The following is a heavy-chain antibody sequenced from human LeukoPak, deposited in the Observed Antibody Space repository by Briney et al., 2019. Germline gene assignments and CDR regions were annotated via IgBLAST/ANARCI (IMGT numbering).Heavy chain of an antibody. CDR2: IYYSGST. CDR1: GGSISSGGYY. CDR3: ARHPGRFTDYYYYMDV. V-gene: IGHV4-31*03. J-gene: IGHJ6*03. D-gene: IGHD3-3*01. Sequence: SETLSLTCTVSGGSISSGGYYWSWIRQHPGKGLEWIGYIYYSGSTYYNPSLKSRVTISVDTSKNQFSLRLSSVTAADTAVYYCARHPGRFTDYYYYMDVWGKGTTVTVSS.